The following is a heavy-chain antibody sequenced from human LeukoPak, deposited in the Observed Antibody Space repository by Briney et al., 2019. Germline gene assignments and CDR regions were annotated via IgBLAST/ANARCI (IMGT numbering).Heavy chain of an antibody. V-gene: IGHV4-38-2*02. CDR1: GYSISTGYY. CDR3: ARVCCSSTSCYKDDSSGYYHIFDY. D-gene: IGHD2-2*02. CDR2: FYHGGST. Sequence: SETLSLTCTVSGYSISTGYYWDWIRQPPGKGLEWIGTFYHGGSTYYNPSLKSRVTISVDTSKNQFSLKLSSVTAADTAVYYCARVCCSSTSCYKDDSSGYYHIFDYWGQGTLVTVSS. J-gene: IGHJ4*02.